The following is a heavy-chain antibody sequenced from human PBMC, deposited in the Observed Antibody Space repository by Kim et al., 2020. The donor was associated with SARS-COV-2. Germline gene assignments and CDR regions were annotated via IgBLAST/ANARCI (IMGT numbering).Heavy chain of an antibody. Sequence: SSTIYYADSVKGRFTISRDNAKNSLYLQMNSLRDEDTAVYYCAKIGYYDSSGYYWNQEYFQHWGQGTLVTVSS. CDR2: SSTI. J-gene: IGHJ1*01. CDR3: AKIGYYDSSGYYWNQEYFQH. D-gene: IGHD3-22*01. V-gene: IGHV3-48*02.